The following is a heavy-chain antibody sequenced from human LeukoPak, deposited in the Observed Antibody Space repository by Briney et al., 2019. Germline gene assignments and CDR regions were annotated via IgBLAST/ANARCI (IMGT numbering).Heavy chain of an antibody. J-gene: IGHJ4*02. CDR1: GFIFSNCW. CDR2: LKEDESEK. Sequence: GGSLRLSCETSGFIFSNCWMTWVRQAPGKGLEWVANLKEDESEKYYVDSVKGRFTISRDNAKNSLYLQMNSLRVEDTAVYYCAREWNRWGQGTLVTVS. CDR3: AREWNR. V-gene: IGHV3-7*01. D-gene: IGHD1-1*01.